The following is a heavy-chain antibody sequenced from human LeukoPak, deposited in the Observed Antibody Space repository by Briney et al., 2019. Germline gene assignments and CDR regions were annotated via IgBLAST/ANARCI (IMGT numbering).Heavy chain of an antibody. CDR2: IYTSVST. J-gene: IGHJ3*02. D-gene: IGHD2-15*01. CDR1: VGSISSYY. Sequence: SETLSPTCMLSVGSISSYYWSWIRPPAGEGLGWIGRIYTSVSTNYNPSLKSRVTMSVDTSKNQFSRKLSSVTAADTGVYYCARDLVVATAFDIWGQGTMVTVSS. CDR3: ARDLVVATAFDI. V-gene: IGHV4-4*07.